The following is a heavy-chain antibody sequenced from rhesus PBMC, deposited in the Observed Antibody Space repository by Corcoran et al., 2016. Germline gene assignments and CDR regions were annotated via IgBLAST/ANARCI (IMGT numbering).Heavy chain of an antibody. CDR3: AAGPYSSWCDY. J-gene: IGHJ4*01. D-gene: IGHD6-13*01. CDR1: VYTPPDYY. CDR2: INPYSGNT. V-gene: IGHV1S2*01. Sequence: QVQLLQSGAEVKKPGSSVKVSCKVSVYTPPDYYMQWVRRAPGQGLEWIGWINPYSGNTKYAQNFQGRVTMTRDTSTSTAYMELSSLRSENTAVYYCAAGPYSSWCDYWGQGVLVTVSS.